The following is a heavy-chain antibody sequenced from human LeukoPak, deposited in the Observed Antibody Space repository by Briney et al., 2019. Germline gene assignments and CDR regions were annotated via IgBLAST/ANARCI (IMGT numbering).Heavy chain of an antibody. CDR3: ARGGDSSGYYQNFDY. J-gene: IGHJ4*02. V-gene: IGHV3-33*01. Sequence: GGSLRLSCAASGFTFSSYVMHWARQAPGKGLEWVAVIWYDGSNKYYADSVKGRFTISRDNSKNTLYLQMNSLRAEDTAMYYCARGGDSSGYYQNFDYCGQGTLVTVSS. CDR2: IWYDGSNK. CDR1: GFTFSSYV. D-gene: IGHD3-22*01.